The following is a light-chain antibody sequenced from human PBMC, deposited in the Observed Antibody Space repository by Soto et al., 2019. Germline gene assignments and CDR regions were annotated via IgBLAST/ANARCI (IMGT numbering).Light chain of an antibody. CDR2: EGS. CDR3: CSFALGSTLI. J-gene: IGLJ2*01. CDR1: SSDVASYNL. V-gene: IGLV2-23*01. Sequence: QSALTQPASVSGSPGQSITISCTGTSSDVASYNLVSWYQQHPDKAPKLIIYEGSKRPSGVSYRFSGYKSGNTASLTISGLQAEDEADYYCCSFALGSTLIFGGGTKLTVL.